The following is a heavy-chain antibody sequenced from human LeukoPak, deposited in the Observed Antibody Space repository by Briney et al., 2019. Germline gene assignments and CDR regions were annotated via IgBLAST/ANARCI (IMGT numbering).Heavy chain of an antibody. D-gene: IGHD1-26*01. J-gene: IGHJ4*02. CDR2: ISGTNAI. Sequence: GGSLRLSCEASGFTFSTYAMNWVRQAPGKGLEWVSYISGTNAIYDADSVKGRFTISRDNAKNSLYLQKNSLRADDTAVYYCARDDKWAFDYWGQGILVTVSS. CDR1: GFTFSTYA. CDR3: ARDDKWAFDY. V-gene: IGHV3-48*04.